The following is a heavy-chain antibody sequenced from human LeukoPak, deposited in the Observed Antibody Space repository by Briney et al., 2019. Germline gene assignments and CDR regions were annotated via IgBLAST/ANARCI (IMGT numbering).Heavy chain of an antibody. V-gene: IGHV1-2*02. J-gene: IGHJ6*03. CDR2: INPNSGGT. CDR1: GYTFTGYY. D-gene: IGHD5-18*01. CDR3: ARGAGTGGIQLWLSPLWRLHYYYYMDV. Sequence: GASVKVSCKASGYTFTGYYMHWVRQAPGQGLEWMGWINPNSGGTNYAQKFQGRVTMTRDTSISTAYMEVSRLRSDDTAVYYCARGAGTGGIQLWLSPLWRLHYYYYMDVWGKGTTVTVSS.